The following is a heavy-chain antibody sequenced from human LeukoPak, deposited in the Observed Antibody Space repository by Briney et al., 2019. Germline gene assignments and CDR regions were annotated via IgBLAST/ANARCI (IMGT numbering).Heavy chain of an antibody. D-gene: IGHD3-22*01. Sequence: GGSLRLSCATSGFTFSTYWMTWVRQAPGKGLEWVANIKPDGTKKSYADFVEGRFTISRDNAKNSLYLQMRSLRAEDTAVYYCANSPMILDGHYWGHGTLVTVSS. V-gene: IGHV3-7*01. CDR1: GFTFSTYW. CDR3: ANSPMILDGHY. J-gene: IGHJ4*01. CDR2: IKPDGTKK.